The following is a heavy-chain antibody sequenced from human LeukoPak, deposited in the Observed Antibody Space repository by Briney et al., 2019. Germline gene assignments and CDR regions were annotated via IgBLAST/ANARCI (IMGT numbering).Heavy chain of an antibody. D-gene: IGHD3-22*01. Sequence: GGSLRLSCATSGFTFSTYWMTWVRQAPGKGLEWVANIKPDGTKKSYADFVEGRFTISRDNAKNSLYLQMRSLRAEDTAVYYCANSPMILDGHYWGHGTLVTVSS. V-gene: IGHV3-7*01. CDR1: GFTFSTYW. CDR3: ANSPMILDGHY. J-gene: IGHJ4*01. CDR2: IKPDGTKK.